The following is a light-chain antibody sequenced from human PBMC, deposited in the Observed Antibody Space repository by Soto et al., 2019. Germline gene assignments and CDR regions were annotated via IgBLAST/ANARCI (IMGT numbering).Light chain of an antibody. CDR2: DAS. CDR1: QDVSSK. V-gene: IGKV3D-15*01. Sequence: EMVVTQSPATLSVSPGERVTLSCRTSQDVSSKLAWYQQKPGQPPSLLIYDASTRATGTPARFSGSGSGTEFTLAVSSLQSEDYATYYCLQHNSYLRTFGQGTKVEIK. CDR3: LQHNSYLRT. J-gene: IGKJ1*01.